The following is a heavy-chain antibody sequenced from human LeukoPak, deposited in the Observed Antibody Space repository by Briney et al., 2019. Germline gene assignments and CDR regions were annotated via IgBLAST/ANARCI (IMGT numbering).Heavy chain of an antibody. J-gene: IGHJ3*02. Sequence: GGSLTLSCPASGFTFRDYYMGWIGQPPGKGLAWVSYISSSGSTIYYADSVKGRFTISRDNAKNSLYLQMNSLRAEDTAVYYCARDSNSGSDAFDIWGQGTMVTVSS. CDR1: GFTFRDYY. V-gene: IGHV3-11*01. CDR3: ARDSNSGSDAFDI. CDR2: ISSSGSTI. D-gene: IGHD6-19*01.